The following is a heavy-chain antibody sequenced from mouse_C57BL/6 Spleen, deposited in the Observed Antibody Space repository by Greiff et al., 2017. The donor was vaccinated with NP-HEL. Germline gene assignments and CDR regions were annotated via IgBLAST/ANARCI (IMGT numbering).Heavy chain of an antibody. CDR1: GYAFSSSW. CDR2: IYPGDGDT. D-gene: IGHD1-2*01. V-gene: IGHV1-82*01. Sequence: QVQLQQSGPELVKPGASVKISCKASGYAFSSSWMNWVKQRPGKGLEWIGRIYPGDGDTNYNGKFKGKATLTADKSSSTAYMQLSSLTSEDSAVYFCARDYCGPKGYFDVWGTGTTVTVSS. CDR3: ARDYCGPKGYFDV. J-gene: IGHJ1*03.